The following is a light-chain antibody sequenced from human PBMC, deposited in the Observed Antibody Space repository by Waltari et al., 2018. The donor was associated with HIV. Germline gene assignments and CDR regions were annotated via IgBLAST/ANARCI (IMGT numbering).Light chain of an antibody. CDR3: MQETFWGWT. J-gene: IGKJ1*01. CDR2: KVS. V-gene: IGKV2-30*01. Sequence: VVLTQFPVSLSVSVGQSASISCRSSERLVSAYVHNYLSWFRQRPGQSPRRLFYKVSNRDSGVPGKFSGSGAVRDFTLQINRVGAEDVAIYYCMQETFWGWTFGPGTKVEI. CDR1: ERLVSAYVHNY.